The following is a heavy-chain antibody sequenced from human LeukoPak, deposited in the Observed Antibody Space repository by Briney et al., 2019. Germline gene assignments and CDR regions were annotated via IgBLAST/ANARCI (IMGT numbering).Heavy chain of an antibody. CDR1: GFTFSSYG. J-gene: IGHJ4*02. D-gene: IGHD1-26*01. CDR3: AKEYSGSMYYFDY. CDR2: IRYDGSNK. V-gene: IGHV3-30*02. Sequence: GGSLRLSCAASGFTFSSYGMHWVRQAPGKGLKWVAFIRYDGSNKQYADSVKGRFTISRDNSKNTLYLQMNSLRAEDTALYYCAKEYSGSMYYFDYWGQGTLVTVSS.